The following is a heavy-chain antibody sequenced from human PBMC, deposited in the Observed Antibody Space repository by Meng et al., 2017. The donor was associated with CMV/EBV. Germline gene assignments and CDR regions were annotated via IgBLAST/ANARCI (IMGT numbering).Heavy chain of an antibody. CDR3: ARQHNSSSWIINWFDP. Sequence: QGQLFEAGAEVKKRGASMKVSCKDSGYTFTGYYMHWVRQAPGQGLEWMGWINPNSGGTNYAQKFQGRVTMTRDTSISTAYMELSRLRSDDTAVYYCARQHNSSSWIINWFDPWGQGTLVTVSS. V-gene: IGHV1-2*02. CDR1: GYTFTGYY. D-gene: IGHD6-13*01. CDR2: INPNSGGT. J-gene: IGHJ5*02.